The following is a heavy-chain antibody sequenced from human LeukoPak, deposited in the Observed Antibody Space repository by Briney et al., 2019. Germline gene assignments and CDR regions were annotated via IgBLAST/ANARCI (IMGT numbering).Heavy chain of an antibody. CDR2: ISYDGSNK. D-gene: IGHD5-24*01. Sequence: PGGSLRLSCAASGFTFSSYAMHWVRQAPGKGLEWVAVISYDGSNKYYADSVKGRFTISRDNSKNTLYLQMNSLRAEDTAVYYCARAAGRWLQSPYFDYWGQGTLVTVSS. J-gene: IGHJ4*02. CDR3: ARAAGRWLQSPYFDY. CDR1: GFTFSSYA. V-gene: IGHV3-30*04.